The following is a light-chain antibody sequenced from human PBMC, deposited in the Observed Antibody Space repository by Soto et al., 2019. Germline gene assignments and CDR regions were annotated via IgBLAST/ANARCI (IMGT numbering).Light chain of an antibody. J-gene: IGLJ2*01. V-gene: IGLV1-47*01. CDR3: AAWDDSLSGPVV. CDR1: RSNIGSHY. CDR2: RTA. Sequence: QSVLTQPPSASGTPVQRVTISCPGSRSNIGSHYVYWYQHLPGAAPKLLISRTAQRPSGVPDRFSGSKSGTSASLAISGLRSEDEADYYCAAWDDSLSGPVVLGGGTKLTVL.